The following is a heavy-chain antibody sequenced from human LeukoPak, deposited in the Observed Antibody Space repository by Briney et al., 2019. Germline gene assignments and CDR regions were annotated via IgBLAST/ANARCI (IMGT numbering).Heavy chain of an antibody. J-gene: IGHJ4*02. CDR3: AEEFRCGWSCDD. CDR1: GFTFSSYT. Sequence: GGSLRLSCAASGFTFSSYTMSWVRQAPGKGLEWVSGIGGTGVRTYYADSVKGRFTISRDNSKNTLYLQMNSLRAEDTAVYYCAEEFRCGWSCDDWGQGTLVTVSS. V-gene: IGHV3-23*01. CDR2: IGGTGVRT. D-gene: IGHD6-19*01.